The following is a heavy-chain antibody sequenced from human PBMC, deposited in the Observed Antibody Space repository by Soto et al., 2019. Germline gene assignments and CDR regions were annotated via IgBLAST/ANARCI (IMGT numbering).Heavy chain of an antibody. CDR2: IYYGGNS. Sequence: PSETLSLTCTVSGGSISSGDHYWSWIRQHPGKGLEWIGFIYYGGNSYYKPPLTSRLTISVDTSKNQFSLRLSYVTAADTAVYYCARVRYDYGAGSYAMDVCARRTTVTVA. V-gene: IGHV4-31*03. J-gene: IGHJ6*02. CDR3: ARVRYDYGAGSYAMDV. D-gene: IGHD3-10*01. CDR1: GGSISSGDHY.